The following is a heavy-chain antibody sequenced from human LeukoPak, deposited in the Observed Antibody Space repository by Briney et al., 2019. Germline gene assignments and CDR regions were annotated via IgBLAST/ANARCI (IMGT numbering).Heavy chain of an antibody. CDR3: ARATWRYCSSTSCYTGAFDI. J-gene: IGHJ3*02. CDR1: GYSFTSYW. D-gene: IGHD2-2*02. CDR2: IYPGDSDT. Sequence: GESLKISCKGSGYSFTSYWFGWVRQMPGKGLEWMGIIYPGDSDTRYSPSFQGQVTISADKSISTAYLQWSSLKASDTAMYYCARATWRYCSSTSCYTGAFDIWGQGTMVTVS. V-gene: IGHV5-51*01.